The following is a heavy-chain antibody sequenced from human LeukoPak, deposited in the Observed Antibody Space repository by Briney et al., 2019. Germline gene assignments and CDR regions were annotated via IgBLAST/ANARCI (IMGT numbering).Heavy chain of an antibody. CDR2: IKQDGSDT. D-gene: IGHD3-10*01. J-gene: IGHJ4*02. CDR3: ATHPGDYWFGYLQL. Sequence: GGSLRLSCAASGFTFSSYSMNWVRQAPGKGQEWAAHIKQDGSDTYYVDSVKGRFTVSRDNAKNSLYLQMNSLRAEDTAVYYCATHPGDYWFGYLQLWGQGTLVTVSS. CDR1: GFTFSSYS. V-gene: IGHV3-7*01.